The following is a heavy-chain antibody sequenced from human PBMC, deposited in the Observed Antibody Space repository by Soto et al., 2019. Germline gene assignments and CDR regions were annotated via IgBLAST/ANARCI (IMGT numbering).Heavy chain of an antibody. CDR2: IYYSGST. CDR1: GGSISSGGYY. J-gene: IGHJ3*02. Sequence: VSLTYTVSGGSISSGGYYWIWIRQHPGKGLEWIGYIYYSGSTYYNPSLKSRVTISVDTSKNQFSLKLSSVTAADTAVYYCARDMAYYYDSSGQFWEAFDIWGQGTMVTVSS. CDR3: ARDMAYYYDSSGQFWEAFDI. D-gene: IGHD3-22*01. V-gene: IGHV4-31*03.